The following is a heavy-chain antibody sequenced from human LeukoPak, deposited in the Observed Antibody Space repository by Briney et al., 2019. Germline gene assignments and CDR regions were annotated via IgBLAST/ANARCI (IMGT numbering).Heavy chain of an antibody. D-gene: IGHD3-10*01. Sequence: ALVKVSCKASGGTFSSYAISWVRQAPGQGLEWLGWINPYSGGTNYAQKFQGRVTMTRDTSISTAYMELSSLRSDDTAVYYCAKDLYAGRSLPYYNYYYMDVWGKGTTVTVSS. CDR3: AKDLYAGRSLPYYNYYYMDV. J-gene: IGHJ6*03. CDR2: INPYSGGT. CDR1: GGTFSSYA. V-gene: IGHV1-2*02.